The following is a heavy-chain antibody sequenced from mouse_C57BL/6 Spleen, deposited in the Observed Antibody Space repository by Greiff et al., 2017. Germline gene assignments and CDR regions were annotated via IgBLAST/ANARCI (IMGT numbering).Heavy chain of an antibody. V-gene: IGHV7-3*01. CDR3: ARYGSSFDY. Sequence: VKLIESGGGLVQPGGSLSLSCAASGFTFTDYYMSWVRQPPGKALEWLGFIRNKANGYTTEYSASVKGRFTISRDNSQSILYLQMNALRAEDSATYYCARYGSSFDYWGQGTTLTVSS. D-gene: IGHD1-1*01. J-gene: IGHJ2*01. CDR2: IRNKANGYTT. CDR1: GFTFTDYY.